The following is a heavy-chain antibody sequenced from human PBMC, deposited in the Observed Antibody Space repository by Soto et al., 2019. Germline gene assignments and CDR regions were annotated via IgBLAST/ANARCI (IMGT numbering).Heavy chain of an antibody. Sequence: SETLSLTCAVYGGSFSGYYWSWIRQPPGKGLEWIGEINHSGSTNYNPSLKSRVTISVDTSRNQFSLKLSSVTAADTAVYYCARGRRPPYSSGWYYGMDVWGQGTTVT. J-gene: IGHJ6*02. CDR1: GGSFSGYY. CDR2: INHSGST. D-gene: IGHD6-19*01. CDR3: ARGRRPPYSSGWYYGMDV. V-gene: IGHV4-34*01.